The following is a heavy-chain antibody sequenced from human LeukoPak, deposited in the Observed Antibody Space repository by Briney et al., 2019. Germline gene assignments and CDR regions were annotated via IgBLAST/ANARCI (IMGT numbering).Heavy chain of an antibody. CDR2: IYTSGST. CDR3: ARDSNPFSGFVY. J-gene: IGHJ4*02. V-gene: IGHV4-61*02. Sequence: PSQTLSLTCTVSGGSISSGSYYWSWIRQPAGKGLEWIGRIYTSGSTNYNPSLKSRVTISVDTSKNQFSLKLSSVTAADTAVYYCARDSNPFSGFVYWGQGTLVTVSS. CDR1: GGSISSGSYY.